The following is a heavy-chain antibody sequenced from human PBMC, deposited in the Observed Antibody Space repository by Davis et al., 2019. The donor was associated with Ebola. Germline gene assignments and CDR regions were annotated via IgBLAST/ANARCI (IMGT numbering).Heavy chain of an antibody. V-gene: IGHV3-7*01. Sequence: GESLKISCAASGFTFSSYWMTWVRQAPGKGLEWVAKIKQDGSEKYYVDSVKGRFTISRDNAKNSMYLQMNTLRAEDTAVYYCARDGVAGLDYWGQGTLVTVSS. CDR3: ARDGVAGLDY. J-gene: IGHJ4*02. D-gene: IGHD6-19*01. CDR2: IKQDGSEK. CDR1: GFTFSSYW.